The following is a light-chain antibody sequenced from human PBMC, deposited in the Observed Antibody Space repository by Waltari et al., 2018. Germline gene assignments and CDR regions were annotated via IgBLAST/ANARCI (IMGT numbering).Light chain of an antibody. V-gene: IGLV2-14*01. CDR1: SSDVGGHNS. CDR2: EVS. J-gene: IGLJ2*01. Sequence: QSALTQPASVSGSPGPSITISCTGTSSDVGGHNSFSWYQQHPGKAPKLMIYEVSNRPSGVSNRFSGSKSGNTASLTISGLQAEDEADYYCSSYTSSSTVVFGGGTKLTVL. CDR3: SSYTSSSTVV.